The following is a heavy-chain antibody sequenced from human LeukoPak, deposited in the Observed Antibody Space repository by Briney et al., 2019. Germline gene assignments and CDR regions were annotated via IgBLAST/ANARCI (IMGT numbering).Heavy chain of an antibody. V-gene: IGHV1-8*01. CDR2: MNPNSGNT. D-gene: IGHD4-17*01. J-gene: IGHJ4*02. CDR3: AKSTRDEYGDYVGY. CDR1: GYIFTSYD. Sequence: ASVKVSCKASGYIFTSYDINWVRQATGQGLEWMGWMNPNSGNTGYAQKFQGRVTMTRNTSISTAYMELSSLRSEDTAVYYCAKSTRDEYGDYVGYWGQGTLVTVSS.